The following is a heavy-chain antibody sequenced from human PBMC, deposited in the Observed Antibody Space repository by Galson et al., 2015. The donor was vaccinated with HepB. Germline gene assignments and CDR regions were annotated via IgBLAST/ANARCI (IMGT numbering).Heavy chain of an antibody. CDR2: INTNTGNP. Sequence: SVKVSCKASGYSSTSYAMNWVRQAPGQGLEWMGWINTNTGNPTYAQGFTGRFVFSLDTSVSTAYLQISSLKAEDTAVYYCARDHGTSGWLNWFDPWGQGTLVTVSS. CDR3: ARDHGTSGWLNWFDP. CDR1: GYSSTSYA. J-gene: IGHJ5*02. V-gene: IGHV7-4-1*02. D-gene: IGHD6-19*01.